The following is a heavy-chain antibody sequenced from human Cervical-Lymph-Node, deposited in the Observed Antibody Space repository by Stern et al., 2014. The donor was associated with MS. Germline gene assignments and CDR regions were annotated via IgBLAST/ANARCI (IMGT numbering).Heavy chain of an antibody. Sequence: VQLVESGGGVVQPGRSLRLSCAASGFSFSRYAMHWVRQAPGKGLEWVALIWYDGSNPYYATSVTGRFTIPRDNFKNTLYLQMNSLRAEDTAVYYCASAYSSSHYYFDYWGQGTLVTVSS. CDR3: ASAYSSSHYYFDY. CDR1: GFSFSRYA. J-gene: IGHJ4*02. D-gene: IGHD6-13*01. CDR2: IWYDGSNP. V-gene: IGHV3-33*01.